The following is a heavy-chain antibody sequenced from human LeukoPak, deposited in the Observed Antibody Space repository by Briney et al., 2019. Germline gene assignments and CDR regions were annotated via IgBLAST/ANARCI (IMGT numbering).Heavy chain of an antibody. CDR1: GFTFSSYS. Sequence: PGGSLRLSCAASGFTFSSYSMNWVRQAPGKGLEGVSSISSSSSYIYYADSVKGRFTISRDNAKNSLYLQMNSLRAEDTAVYYCARGLELGIDYYYYYYMDVWGKGTTVTVSS. J-gene: IGHJ6*03. V-gene: IGHV3-21*01. CDR2: ISSSSSYI. D-gene: IGHD7-27*01. CDR3: ARGLELGIDYYYYYYMDV.